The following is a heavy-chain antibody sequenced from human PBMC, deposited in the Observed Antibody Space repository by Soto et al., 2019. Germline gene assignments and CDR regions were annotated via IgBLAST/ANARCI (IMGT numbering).Heavy chain of an antibody. CDR2: IGSSGSSI. J-gene: IGHJ4*02. Sequence: GGSLRLSCAASGFTFSDYFMTWIRQAPGKGLEWVSYIGSSGSSIYYADSVKGRFIISRDNAKNSLYLQMNSLRAEDTAVYYCVRGAYNWNSMFDHWGQRSLVTVSS. CDR1: GFTFSDYF. D-gene: IGHD1-7*01. V-gene: IGHV3-11*01. CDR3: VRGAYNWNSMFDH.